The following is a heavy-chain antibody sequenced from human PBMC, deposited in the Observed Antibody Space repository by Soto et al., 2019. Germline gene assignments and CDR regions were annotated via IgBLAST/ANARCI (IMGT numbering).Heavy chain of an antibody. CDR3: AREWLRFFSGPLKDV. CDR2: MSAYNGNT. V-gene: IGHV1-18*04. CDR1: GYTFTSYG. J-gene: IGHJ6*02. Sequence: ASVKVSCKASGYTFTSYGISWVRQAPGQGLEWMGWMSAYNGNTNYAQKLQGRVTMTTDTSTSTAYMELRGLRSDDTAVYYCAREWLRFFSGPLKDVWGQGTTVTVSS. D-gene: IGHD3-3*01.